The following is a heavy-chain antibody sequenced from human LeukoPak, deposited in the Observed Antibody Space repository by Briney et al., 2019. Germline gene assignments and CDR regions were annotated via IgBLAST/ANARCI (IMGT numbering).Heavy chain of an antibody. V-gene: IGHV1-2*02. CDR1: GYTFTGYY. CDR3: ARAFALGGAMVTSYWFDP. CDR2: INPNSGGT. Sequence: ASVKVSWKASGYTFTGYYMHWVRQAPGQGLEWMGWINPNSGGTNYAQKFQGRVTMTRDTSISTAYMELSRLRSDDTAVYYCARAFALGGAMVTSYWFDPWGQGTLVTVSS. D-gene: IGHD5-18*01. J-gene: IGHJ5*02.